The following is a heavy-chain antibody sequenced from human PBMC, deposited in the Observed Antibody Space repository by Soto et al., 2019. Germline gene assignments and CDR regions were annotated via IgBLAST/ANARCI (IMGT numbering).Heavy chain of an antibody. J-gene: IGHJ6*02. Sequence: TLSLTCTVSGGSISSGGYYLSWIRQPPGKGLEWIGYIYYSGTTNYNPSLKSRVTISVDTSKNQFSLKLSSVTAADTAVYYCARAHYGDYGYGMDVWGQGTTVTVSS. CDR3: ARAHYGDYGYGMDV. D-gene: IGHD4-17*01. CDR1: GGSISSGGYY. CDR2: IYYSGTT. V-gene: IGHV4-61*08.